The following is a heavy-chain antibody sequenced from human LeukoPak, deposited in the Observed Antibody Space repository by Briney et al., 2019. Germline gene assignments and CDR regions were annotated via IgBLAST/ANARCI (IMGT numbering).Heavy chain of an antibody. D-gene: IGHD3-10*01. Sequence: ASVTVSFKASGYTFTSYYMHWVRQAPGQGLEWMGIINPSGGSTSYAQKFQGRVTMTRDTSTSTVYMELSSLRSEDTAVYYCARALLWFGEIDAFDIWGQGTMVTVSS. J-gene: IGHJ3*02. CDR2: INPSGGST. CDR1: GYTFTSYY. CDR3: ARALLWFGEIDAFDI. V-gene: IGHV1-46*01.